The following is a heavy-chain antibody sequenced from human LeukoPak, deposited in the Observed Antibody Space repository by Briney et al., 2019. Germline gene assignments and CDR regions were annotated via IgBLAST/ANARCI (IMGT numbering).Heavy chain of an antibody. CDR3: VKVGASLPDAFDI. CDR1: GFSFDDYA. Sequence: GGSLRLSCAASGFSFDDYAMHWVRHAPGKGLEWVSGISWNSGSIEYADSVKGRYTISTDNAKNSLYLQMNSLRGEDTALYYCVKVGASLPDAFDIWGQGTMVTVSS. J-gene: IGHJ3*02. D-gene: IGHD4/OR15-4a*01. V-gene: IGHV3-9*01. CDR2: ISWNSGSI.